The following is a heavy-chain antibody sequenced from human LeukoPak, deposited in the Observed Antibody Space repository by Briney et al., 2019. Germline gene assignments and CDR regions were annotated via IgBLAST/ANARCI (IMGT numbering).Heavy chain of an antibody. V-gene: IGHV5-51*01. CDR3: ARTYQLLRGRDNWFDP. CDR2: IYPGDSDT. Sequence: GESLKISCKGSGYSFTSYWIGWVRQMPGKGLEWMGIIYPGDSDTRYSPSFQGQVTISADKSISTAYLQWSSLKASDTAMYYCARTYQLLRGRDNWFDPWGQGTLVTVSS. CDR1: GYSFTSYW. J-gene: IGHJ5*02. D-gene: IGHD2-2*01.